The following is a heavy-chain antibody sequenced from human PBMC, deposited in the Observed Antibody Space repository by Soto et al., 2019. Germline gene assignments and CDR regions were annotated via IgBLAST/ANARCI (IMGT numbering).Heavy chain of an antibody. CDR2: ISGNGGNT. V-gene: IGHV3-23*01. CDR1: GFTFSTSA. J-gene: IGHJ4*02. D-gene: IGHD3-9*01. CDR3: AKWRYFDWPSATDY. Sequence: VQLLESGGGLVQPGGSLRLSCAASGFTFSTSAMSWVRQAPGKGLEWVSAISGNGGNTYYADSVKGRFTISRDNSKNTLYLQMNSLRAEDTAIYYCAKWRYFDWPSATDYWGQGTLVPVSS.